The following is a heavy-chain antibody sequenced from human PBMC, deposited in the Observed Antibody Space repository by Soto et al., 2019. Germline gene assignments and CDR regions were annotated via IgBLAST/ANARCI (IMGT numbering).Heavy chain of an antibody. V-gene: IGHV3-30-3*01. CDR3: AREGNPTAAGYDNWFDP. CDR2: ISYDGSNK. J-gene: IGHJ5*02. CDR1: GFTFSSYA. D-gene: IGHD6-13*01. Sequence: QVQLVESGGGVVQPGRSLRLSCAASGFTFSSYAMHWVRQAPGKGLEWVAVISYDGSNKYYADSVKGRFTISRDNSKNTLYLQMNSLRAEDTAVYYCAREGNPTAAGYDNWFDPWGQGTLVTVSS.